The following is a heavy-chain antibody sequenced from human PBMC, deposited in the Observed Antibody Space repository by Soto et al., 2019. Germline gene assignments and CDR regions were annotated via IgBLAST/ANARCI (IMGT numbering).Heavy chain of an antibody. Sequence: ASVKVSCKASGYTFTSYGISWVRQAPGQGLEWMGWISAYNGITNYAQKLQGRVTMTTDTSTSTAYMELRSLRSDDTAVYYCASQHRYVGATMVFDYWGQGTLVTVSS. D-gene: IGHD1-26*01. CDR1: GYTFTSYG. CDR2: ISAYNGIT. J-gene: IGHJ4*02. CDR3: ASQHRYVGATMVFDY. V-gene: IGHV1-18*01.